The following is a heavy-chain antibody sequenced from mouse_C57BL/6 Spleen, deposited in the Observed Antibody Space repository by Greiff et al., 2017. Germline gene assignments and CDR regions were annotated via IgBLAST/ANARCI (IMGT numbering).Heavy chain of an antibody. J-gene: IGHJ3*01. CDR3: AREGTTTYDYPWFAY. D-gene: IGHD2-4*01. CDR2: IYPRSGNT. Sequence: QVQLQQSGAELARPGASVKLSCKASGYTFTSYGISWVKQRTGQGLEWIGEIYPRSGNTYYNEKFKGKATLTADKSSSTAYMELRSLTSEDSAVYFCAREGTTTYDYPWFAYWGQGTLVTVSA. V-gene: IGHV1-81*01. CDR1: GYTFTSYG.